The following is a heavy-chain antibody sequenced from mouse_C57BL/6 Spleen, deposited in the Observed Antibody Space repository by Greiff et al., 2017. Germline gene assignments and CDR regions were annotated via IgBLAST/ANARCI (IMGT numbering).Heavy chain of an antibody. CDR1: GYTFTEYT. CDR3: ARHEGPCYDYDRTPFAY. V-gene: IGHV1-62-2*01. J-gene: IGHJ3*01. Sequence: QVQLKESGAELVKPGASVKLSCKASGYTFTEYTIHWVKQRSGQGLEWIGWFYPGSGSIKYNEKFKDKATLTADKSSSTVYMELSRLTSEDSAVYFCARHEGPCYDYDRTPFAYWGQGTLVTVSA. CDR2: FYPGSGSI. D-gene: IGHD2-4*01.